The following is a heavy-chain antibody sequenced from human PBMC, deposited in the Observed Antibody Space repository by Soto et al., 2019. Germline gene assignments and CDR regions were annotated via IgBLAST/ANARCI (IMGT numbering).Heavy chain of an antibody. V-gene: IGHV1-69*13. CDR1: GGTFSSYA. J-gene: IGHJ3*02. CDR2: IIPIFGTA. Sequence: GASVKVSCKASGGTFSSYAISWVRQAPGQGLEWMGGIIPIFGTANYAQKFQGRVTITADESTSTAYMELSSLRSEDTAVYYCARVARITMIVVDSDASDIWGQGTMVTVSS. CDR3: ARVARITMIVVDSDASDI. D-gene: IGHD3-22*01.